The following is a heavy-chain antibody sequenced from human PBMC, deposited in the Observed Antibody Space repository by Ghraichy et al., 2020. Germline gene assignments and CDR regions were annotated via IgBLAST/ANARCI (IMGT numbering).Heavy chain of an antibody. V-gene: IGHV1-69*04. CDR1: GGTFSSYA. CDR2: IIPILGIA. D-gene: IGHD1-14*01. Sequence: SVKVSCKASGGTFSSYAISWVRQAPGQGLEWMGRIIPILGIANYAQKFQGRVTITADKSTSTAYMELSSLRSEDTAVYYCARDGTGLGAFDIWGQGTMVTVSS. CDR3: ARDGTGLGAFDI. J-gene: IGHJ3*02.